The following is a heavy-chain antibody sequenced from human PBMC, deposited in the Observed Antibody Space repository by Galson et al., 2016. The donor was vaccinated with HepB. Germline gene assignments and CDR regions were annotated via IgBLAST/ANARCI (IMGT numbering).Heavy chain of an antibody. CDR1: GFTFSDYY. CDR3: ATWEQRAVVH. J-gene: IGHJ5*02. V-gene: IGHV3-11*03. Sequence: SLRLSCAASGFTFSDYYVTWIRQAPGRGLEWVSYISGDSGYTNYADSLKGRFTISRDNAKNSLFLQMNNLRVEDTALYYCATWEQRAVVHWGQGTLVTVSS. CDR2: ISGDSGYT. D-gene: IGHD1-26*01.